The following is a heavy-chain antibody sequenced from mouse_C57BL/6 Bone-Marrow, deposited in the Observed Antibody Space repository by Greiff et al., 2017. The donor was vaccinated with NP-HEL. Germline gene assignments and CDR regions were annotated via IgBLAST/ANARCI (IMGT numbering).Heavy chain of an antibody. Sequence: EVQGVESGAELVRPGASVKLSCTASGFNIKDDYMHWVKQRPEQGLEWIGWIDPENGDTEYASKFQGKATITADTSSNTAYLQLSSLTSEDTAVYYCTTIYPLDYWGQGTSVTVSS. J-gene: IGHJ4*01. CDR2: IDPENGDT. CDR3: TTIYPLDY. V-gene: IGHV14-4*01. D-gene: IGHD2-1*01. CDR1: GFNIKDDY.